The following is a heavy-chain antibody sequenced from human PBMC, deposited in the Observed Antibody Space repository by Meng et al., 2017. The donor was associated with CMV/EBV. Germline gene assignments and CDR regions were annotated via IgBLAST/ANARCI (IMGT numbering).Heavy chain of an antibody. J-gene: IGHJ4*02. D-gene: IGHD5-18*01. Sequence: QIPRNASAPTQVKPTQTLPLSCTFPWFSLSTSGVGVCWDRPPPGKALGWLALIYWDDDKRYSPSLKSRLTITKDTSKNQVVLTMTNMEPVDTATYYCAHRGSYGYHGYWGQGTLVTVSS. V-gene: IGHV2-5*02. CDR1: WFSLSTSGVG. CDR3: AHRGSYGYHGY. CDR2: IYWDDDK.